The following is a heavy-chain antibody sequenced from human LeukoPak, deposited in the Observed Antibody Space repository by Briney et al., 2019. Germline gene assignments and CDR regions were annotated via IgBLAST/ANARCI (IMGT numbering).Heavy chain of an antibody. CDR2: ISGSGGST. CDR1: GFTFSSYA. Sequence: HPGGSLRLSCAASGFTFSSYAMSWVRQAPGKGLEWVSAISGSGGSTYYADSVKGRFTISRDNSKNTLYLQMNSLRAEDTAVYYCAKDTNHYGDYCFDYWGQGTLVTVSS. D-gene: IGHD4-17*01. V-gene: IGHV3-23*01. CDR3: AKDTNHYGDYCFDY. J-gene: IGHJ4*02.